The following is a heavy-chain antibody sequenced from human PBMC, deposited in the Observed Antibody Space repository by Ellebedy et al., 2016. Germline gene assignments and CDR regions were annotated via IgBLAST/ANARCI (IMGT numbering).Heavy chain of an antibody. CDR3: ARLNRLQLITTYYYHSMDV. CDR2: IYYTGIT. V-gene: IGHV4-59*01. D-gene: IGHD1-1*01. J-gene: IGHJ6*02. Sequence: SETLSLXXTVSGGSISGYYWSWIRRPPGKGLQWIGYIYYTGITKYDPYFQTRVTMSVDASKNQCSLSLTSVSAADSAVYYCARLNRLQLITTYYYHSMDVWGQGITVTVSS. CDR1: GGSISGYY.